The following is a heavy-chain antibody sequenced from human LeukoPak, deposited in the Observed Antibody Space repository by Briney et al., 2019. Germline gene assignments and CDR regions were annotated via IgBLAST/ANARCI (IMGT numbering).Heavy chain of an antibody. Sequence: SQTLSLTCTVSGGSISSGDYYWDWIRQPPGKGLEWIGYIYYSGSTYYSPSLKSRVTISVDTSKNQFSLKLSSVTAADTAVYYCARDNGGYDGIDYWAREPWSPSPQ. J-gene: IGHJ4*02. V-gene: IGHV4-30-4*01. CDR2: IYYSGST. CDR1: GGSISSGDYY. D-gene: IGHD5-12*01. CDR3: ARDNGGYDGIDY.